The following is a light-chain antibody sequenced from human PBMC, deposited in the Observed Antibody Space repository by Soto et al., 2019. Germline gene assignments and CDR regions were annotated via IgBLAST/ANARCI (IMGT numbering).Light chain of an antibody. J-gene: IGLJ2*01. CDR2: QDT. CDR1: KLGDKF. Sequence: SYELTQPPSVSVSPGQTASITCSGDKLGDKFACWYQQKAGQSPVVVIYQDTKRPSVIPERFSGSNSGNTATLTISGTQAMDEADYYCQAWDSSAVVFGGGTKVTAL. CDR3: QAWDSSAVV. V-gene: IGLV3-1*01.